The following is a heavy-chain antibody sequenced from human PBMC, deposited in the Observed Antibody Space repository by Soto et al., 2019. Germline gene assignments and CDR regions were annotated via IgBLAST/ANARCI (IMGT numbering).Heavy chain of an antibody. CDR2: IYTSGST. J-gene: IGHJ4*02. V-gene: IGHV4-4*07. D-gene: IGHD2-2*01. Sequence: SETRSLTCTFSVVSISSYYWSWIRQPAGKGLEWIGRIYTSGSTNYKPSLKSRVTMSVDTSKNQFSLKLSSVTAADTDVYYCEINAEYWGQGTMVTVSS. CDR3: EINAEY. CDR1: VVSISSYY.